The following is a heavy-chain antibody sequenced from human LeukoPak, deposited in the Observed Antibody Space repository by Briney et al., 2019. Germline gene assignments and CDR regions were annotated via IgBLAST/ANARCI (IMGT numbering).Heavy chain of an antibody. D-gene: IGHD3-10*01. CDR3: ARERVSLWFGETGFDY. J-gene: IGHJ4*02. Sequence: SVRVSCKASGGTFSSYAISWVRQAPGQGLEWMGGIISIFGTANYAQKFQGRVTITADESTSTAYMELSSLRSEDTAVYYCARERVSLWFGETGFDYWGQGTLVTVSS. CDR2: IISIFGTA. V-gene: IGHV1-69*01. CDR1: GGTFSSYA.